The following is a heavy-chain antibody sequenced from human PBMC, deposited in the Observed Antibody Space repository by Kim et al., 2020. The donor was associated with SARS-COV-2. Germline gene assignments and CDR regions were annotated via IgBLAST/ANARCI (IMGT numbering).Heavy chain of an antibody. CDR3: AKDHPISGEFWSGYPLDY. CDR2: ISGSGGST. CDR1: GFTFSSYA. Sequence: GGSLRLSCAASGFTFSSYAMSWVRQAPGKGLEWVSAISGSGGSTYYADSVKGRFTISRDNSKNTLYLQMNSLRAEDTAVYYCAKDHPISGEFWSGYPLDYWGQGTLVTVSS. J-gene: IGHJ4*02. D-gene: IGHD3-3*01. V-gene: IGHV3-23*01.